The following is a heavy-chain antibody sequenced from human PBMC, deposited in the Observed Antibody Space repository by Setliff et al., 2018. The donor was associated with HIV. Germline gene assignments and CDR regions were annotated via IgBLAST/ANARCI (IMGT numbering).Heavy chain of an antibody. D-gene: IGHD1-1*01. CDR1: GFTFSSHE. V-gene: IGHV3-48*03. CDR2: ISGSGSTI. J-gene: IGHJ4*02. CDR3: ARGGYTYAPMLDY. Sequence: TGGSLRLSCVASGFTFSSHEMNWVRQAPGKGLEWVSYISGSGSTIYYADSVEGRFTFSRDNAKNSLSLQMNSLRAEDTAVYYCARGGYTYAPMLDYWGQGTPVTVSS.